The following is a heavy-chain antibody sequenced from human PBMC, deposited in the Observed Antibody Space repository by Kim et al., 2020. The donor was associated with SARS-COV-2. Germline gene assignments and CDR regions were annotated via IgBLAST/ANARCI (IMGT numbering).Heavy chain of an antibody. D-gene: IGHD6-19*01. Sequence: NTKLSQKCQGRGTITRDASASAAYMELTSLRSEDTAIYYCARGSGWAFDYWGQGTLVTVAS. CDR2: NT. J-gene: IGHJ4*02. V-gene: IGHV1-3*01. CDR3: ARGSGWAFDY.